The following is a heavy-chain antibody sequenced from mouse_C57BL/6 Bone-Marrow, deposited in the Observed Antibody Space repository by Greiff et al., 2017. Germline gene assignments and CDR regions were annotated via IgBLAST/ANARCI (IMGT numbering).Heavy chain of an antibody. CDR3: AKNWPAMDY. CDR2: ICIGGST. J-gene: IGHJ4*01. V-gene: IGHV2-5*01. CDR1: GFSLTSYA. Sequence: QVQLQESGPGLVQPSQCLSITCTVSGFSLTSYAVHWVRQSPGKGLEWLGVICIGGSTDYNAAFMSRLSITKDNSKSQVFFKMNRLQADDDAIYYCAKNWPAMDYWGQGTSVTVSS.